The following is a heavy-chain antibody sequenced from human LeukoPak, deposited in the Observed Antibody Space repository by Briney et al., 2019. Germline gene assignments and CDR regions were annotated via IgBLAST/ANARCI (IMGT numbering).Heavy chain of an antibody. CDR2: ISYDGSNK. Sequence: PGGSLRLSCAASGFTFSSYAMHWVRRAPGKGLEWVAVISYDGSNKYYADSVKGRFTISRDNSKNTLYLQMNSLRAEDTAVYYCARVSIVVVVAGPFDPWGQGTLVTVSS. CDR1: GFTFSSYA. J-gene: IGHJ5*02. CDR3: ARVSIVVVVAGPFDP. V-gene: IGHV3-30*04. D-gene: IGHD2-15*01.